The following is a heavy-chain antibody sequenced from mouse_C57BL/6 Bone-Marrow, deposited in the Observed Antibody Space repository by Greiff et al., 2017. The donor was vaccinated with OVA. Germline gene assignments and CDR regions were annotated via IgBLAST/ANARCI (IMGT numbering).Heavy chain of an antibody. J-gene: IGHJ2*01. CDR2: IYPGDGDT. D-gene: IGHD1-1*02. Sequence: LEESGPELVKPGASVKISCKASGYAFSSSWMNWVKQRPGQGLEWIGRIYPGDGDTNYNGKFKGKATLTADKSSSTAYMQLSSLTSEDSAVYFGARRNYGVSYYFDYWGQGTTLTVSS. CDR1: GYAFSSSW. CDR3: ARRNYGVSYYFDY. V-gene: IGHV1-82*01.